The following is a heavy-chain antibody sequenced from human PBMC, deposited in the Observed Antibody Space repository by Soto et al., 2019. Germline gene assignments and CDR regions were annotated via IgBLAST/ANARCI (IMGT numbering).Heavy chain of an antibody. CDR1: GYIFVNYG. CDR3: VMVEKYVTPTPQDV. CDR2: ISHYTGNT. D-gene: IGHD2-15*01. V-gene: IGHV1-18*01. J-gene: IGHJ6*01. Sequence: QVQLVQSGDEVKKPGASVKVSCKASGYIFVNYGIAWVRQAPGQGLEWMGWISHYTGNTHSASKVQGRLTMTTDTATSTAYMDMESLTSDDTAAYYCVMVEKYVTPTPQDVWGQGTTVTVSS.